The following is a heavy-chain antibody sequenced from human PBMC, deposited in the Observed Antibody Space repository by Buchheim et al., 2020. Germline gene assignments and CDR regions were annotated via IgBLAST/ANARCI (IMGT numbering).Heavy chain of an antibody. CDR1: GGTFSNYA. CDR3: ARDRRQSTYSYYYMDV. J-gene: IGHJ6*03. D-gene: IGHD4-11*01. CDR2: IIPIFGTT. V-gene: IGHV1-69*01. Sequence: QVQLVQSGAEVKKPGSSVKVSCKASGGTFSNYAINWVRQAPGQGLEWMGGIIPIFGTTNYAQKFQGRVTITADESTSTAYLELISLTSDDTAVYFCARDRRQSTYSYYYMDVWGRGTT.